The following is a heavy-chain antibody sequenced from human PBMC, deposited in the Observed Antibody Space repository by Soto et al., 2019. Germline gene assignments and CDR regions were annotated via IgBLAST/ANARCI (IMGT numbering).Heavy chain of an antibody. CDR3: ARAGYSSSWYVYNWFDP. CDR1: GGSFSGYY. CDR2: INHSGST. D-gene: IGHD6-13*01. J-gene: IGHJ5*02. Sequence: QVQLQQWGAGLLKLSETLSLTCAVYGGSFSGYYWSWIRQPPGKGLEWIGEINHSGSTNYNPSLKSRVTISVDTSKNQFSLKLSSVTAADTAVYYCARAGYSSSWYVYNWFDPWGQGTLVTVSS. V-gene: IGHV4-34*01.